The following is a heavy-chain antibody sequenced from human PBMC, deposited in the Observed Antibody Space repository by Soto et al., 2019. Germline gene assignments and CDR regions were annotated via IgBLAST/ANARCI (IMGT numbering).Heavy chain of an antibody. CDR2: IIPIFATA. V-gene: IGHV1-69*01. CDR1: GGTFTSYG. D-gene: IGHD2-21*02. Sequence: QVQLVQSGAEVKKPGSSVKVSCKASGGTFTSYGVSWVRQAPGQGLEWMGGIIPIFATANYAQKFQGRVTITADESTSTAYMELSSLRSEDSAVYYCVSGDCGGDCSFDCWGQGTLVTVSS. CDR3: VSGDCGGDCSFDC. J-gene: IGHJ4*02.